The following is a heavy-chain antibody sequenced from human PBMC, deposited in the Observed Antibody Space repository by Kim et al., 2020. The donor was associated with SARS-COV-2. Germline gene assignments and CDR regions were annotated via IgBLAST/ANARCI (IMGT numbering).Heavy chain of an antibody. CDR1: GYTFTGYY. Sequence: ASVKVSCKASGYTFTGYYMHWVRQAPGQGLEWMGWINPNSGGTNYAQKFQGWVTMTRDTSISTAYMELSRLRSDDTAVYYCARLAAAGTGETFDYWGQGTLVTVSS. CDR3: ARLAAAGTGETFDY. V-gene: IGHV1-2*04. D-gene: IGHD6-13*01. J-gene: IGHJ4*02. CDR2: INPNSGGT.